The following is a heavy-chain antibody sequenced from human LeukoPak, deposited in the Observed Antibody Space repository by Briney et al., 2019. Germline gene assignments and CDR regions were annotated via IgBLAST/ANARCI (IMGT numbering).Heavy chain of an antibody. CDR1: GFTFSSYS. J-gene: IGHJ3*02. CDR2: ISSSSSTI. CDR3: ARDGRGYSYGYRAFDI. D-gene: IGHD5-18*01. Sequence: GGSLRLSRAASGFTFSSYSMNWVRQAPGKGLEWVSYISSSSSTIYYADSVKGRFTISRDNAKNSLYLQMNSLRAEDTAVYYCARDGRGYSYGYRAFDIWGQGTMVTVSS. V-gene: IGHV3-48*01.